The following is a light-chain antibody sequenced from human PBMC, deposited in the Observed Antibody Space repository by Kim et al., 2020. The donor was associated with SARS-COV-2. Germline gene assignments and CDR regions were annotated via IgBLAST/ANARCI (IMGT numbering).Light chain of an antibody. CDR3: TSRDSSGNHPTWV. CDR1: SLKSYY. J-gene: IGLJ3*02. Sequence: GQTVRITCQGDSLKSYYASWYQQKPGQAPVLVIYGKNNRPSGIPDRFSVSSSGNTASLTITGAQAEDEADYYCTSRDSSGNHPTWVFGGGTKLTVL. V-gene: IGLV3-19*01. CDR2: GKN.